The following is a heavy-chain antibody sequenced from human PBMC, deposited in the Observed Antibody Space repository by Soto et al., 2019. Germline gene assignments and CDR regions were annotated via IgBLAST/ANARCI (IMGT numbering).Heavy chain of an antibody. CDR3: ASTYYDFWSGPATAYGMDV. V-gene: IGHV4-34*01. J-gene: IGHJ6*02. D-gene: IGHD3-3*01. CDR1: GGSFSGYY. Sequence: PSETLSLTCAVYGGSFSGYYWSWIRQPPGKGLEWIGEINHSGSTNYNPSLKSRVTISVDTSKNQFSLKLSSVTAADTAVYYCASTYYDFWSGPATAYGMDVWGQGTTVTVSS. CDR2: INHSGST.